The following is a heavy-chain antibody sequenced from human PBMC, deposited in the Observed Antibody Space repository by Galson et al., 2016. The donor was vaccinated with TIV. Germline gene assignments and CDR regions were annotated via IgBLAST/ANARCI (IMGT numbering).Heavy chain of an antibody. D-gene: IGHD2-21*01. CDR1: GYTFAIYA. CDR2: FNAGNGNT. V-gene: IGHV1-3*01. Sequence: SVKVSCKASGYTFAIYAMHWVRQAPGQRLEWLGWFNAGNGNTKYSQKFQGRVTTTWDTSASTAYMELSSLRFEDTAVYYCARLPYCGGDCYKYDHWGQGTRVTVYS. J-gene: IGHJ4*02. CDR3: ARLPYCGGDCYKYDH.